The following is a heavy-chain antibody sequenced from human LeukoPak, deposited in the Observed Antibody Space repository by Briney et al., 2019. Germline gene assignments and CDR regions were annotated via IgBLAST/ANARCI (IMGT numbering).Heavy chain of an antibody. CDR3: ARVDGSGNSIFAY. J-gene: IGHJ4*02. V-gene: IGHV3-74*01. CDR1: GFTFNTYW. Sequence: GGSLRLSCAASGFTFNTYWMHWVRQAPGRGLVWVSRINPDGRSTDYADSVKGRFTISRDNARDTLYLQMNSLRAEDTAIYYCARVDGSGNSIFAYWGQGTLVPVSS. D-gene: IGHD3-22*01. CDR2: INPDGRST.